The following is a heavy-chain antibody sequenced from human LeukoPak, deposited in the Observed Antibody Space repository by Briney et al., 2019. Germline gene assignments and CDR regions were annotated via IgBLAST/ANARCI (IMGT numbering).Heavy chain of an antibody. CDR2: IFYSGNT. CDR1: GGSINSSSYY. V-gene: IGHV4-39*07. CDR3: ARDRGQWYSAYERGFDI. Sequence: SETLSLTCTVSGGSINSSSYYWGWIRQPPGKGLEWIGSIFYSGNTYDNPSLKSRVTISLDTSKNQFSLNLRSVTAADTALYYCARDRGQWYSAYERGFDIWGQGTMVTVSS. J-gene: IGHJ3*02. D-gene: IGHD5-12*01.